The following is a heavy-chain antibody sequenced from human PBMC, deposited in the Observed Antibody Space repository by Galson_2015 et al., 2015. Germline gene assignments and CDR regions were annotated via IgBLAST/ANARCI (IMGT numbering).Heavy chain of an antibody. V-gene: IGHV3-48*02. CDR3: ARSSYGTGNLFDY. J-gene: IGHJ4*02. CDR1: GFTFNRYS. CDR2: ITSGSSTI. Sequence: SLRLSCAASGFTFNRYSMNWVRQAPGKGLEWVAYITSGSSTIYYADSAKGRFTISRDDAKNSLHLQMNSLRDEDTAVYYCARSSYGTGNLFDYWGQGTLVTVSS. D-gene: IGHD3-10*01.